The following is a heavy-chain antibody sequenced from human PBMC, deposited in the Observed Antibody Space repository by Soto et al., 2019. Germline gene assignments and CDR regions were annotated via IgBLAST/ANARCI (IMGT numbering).Heavy chain of an antibody. J-gene: IGHJ5*02. CDR3: ARMATSGTLNWFDP. Sequence: ASVKVSCKSSGYAFSNNDISWVRQSTGQGLEWMGWMNPNSGNGGYAQKFQGRVTMTRDTSTSTAYMELSSLASDDTAIYYCARMATSGTLNWFDPWGQGTLVTVSS. V-gene: IGHV1-8*01. CDR1: GYAFSNND. CDR2: MNPNSGNG.